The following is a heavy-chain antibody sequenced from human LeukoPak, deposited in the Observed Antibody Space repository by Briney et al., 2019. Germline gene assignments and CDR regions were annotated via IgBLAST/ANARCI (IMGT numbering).Heavy chain of an antibody. CDR3: ARYSWDAFDI. CDR1: GCTFNAYY. J-gene: IGHJ3*02. Sequence: ASVKVSCKASGCTFNAYYMHWVRQAPGQGLEWMGWINPNSGTTNYAQKFQDWVTMTRDTSISTAYLELTRLKSDDTAVCYCARYSWDAFDIWGQGTMVTVSS. CDR2: INPNSGTT. D-gene: IGHD2-21*01. V-gene: IGHV1-2*04.